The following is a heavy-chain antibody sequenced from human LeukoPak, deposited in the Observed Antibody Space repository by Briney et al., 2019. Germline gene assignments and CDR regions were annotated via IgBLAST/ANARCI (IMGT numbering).Heavy chain of an antibody. CDR1: GYTFNIYY. D-gene: IGHD6-13*01. CDR2: INPGDGST. V-gene: IGHV1-46*02. J-gene: IGHJ1*01. CDR3: ARDSSSIAAAEWGGFFH. Sequence: ASVKVSCKASGYTFNIYYMHWVRQAPEQGLEWTGVINPGDGSTSYAQKFQGRVTMTKDTTTSTVYMGLSSLRSEDTAVYYCARDSSSIAAAEWGGFFHWGQGTLVTVSS.